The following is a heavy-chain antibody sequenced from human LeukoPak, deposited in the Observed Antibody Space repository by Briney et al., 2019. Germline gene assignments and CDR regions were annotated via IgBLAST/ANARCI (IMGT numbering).Heavy chain of an antibody. J-gene: IGHJ4*02. CDR2: ISGSSGST. D-gene: IGHD3-10*01. V-gene: IGHV3-23*01. CDR3: AKSKDRTMVRGVLDY. Sequence: PGGSLRLSCAASGFTFSSYAMSWVPQAPGKGLEWVSAISGSSGSTYYADSVKGRFTISRDNSKNTLYLQMNSLRAEDTAVYYCAKSKDRTMVRGVLDYWGQGTLVTVSS. CDR1: GFTFSSYA.